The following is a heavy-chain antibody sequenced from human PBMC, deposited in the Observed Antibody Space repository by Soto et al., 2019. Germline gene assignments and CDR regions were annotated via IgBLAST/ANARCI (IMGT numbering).Heavy chain of an antibody. D-gene: IGHD3-10*01. Sequence: GESLKISCAASGFTFSSYAMSWVRQAPGKGLEWVSAISGSGGSTYYADSVKGRFTISRDNSKNTLYLQMNSLRAEDTAVYYCAKGPYYYGSGSYYIFDYWGQGTLVTVSS. J-gene: IGHJ4*02. CDR1: GFTFSSYA. CDR3: AKGPYYYGSGSYYIFDY. V-gene: IGHV3-23*01. CDR2: ISGSGGST.